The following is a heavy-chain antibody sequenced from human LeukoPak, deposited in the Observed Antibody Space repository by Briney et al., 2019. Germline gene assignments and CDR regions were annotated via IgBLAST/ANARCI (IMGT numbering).Heavy chain of an antibody. D-gene: IGHD2-21*02. J-gene: IGHJ4*02. CDR2: INAGNGNT. V-gene: IGHV1-3*01. Sequence: ASVKVSCKASGYTFTSYAMHWVRQAPGQRLEWMGWINAGNGNTKYSQKFQGRVTITRDTSASTACMELSSLRSEDTAVYYCASGYAYCGGDCYSLPDYWGQGTLVTVSS. CDR1: GYTFTSYA. CDR3: ASGYAYCGGDCYSLPDY.